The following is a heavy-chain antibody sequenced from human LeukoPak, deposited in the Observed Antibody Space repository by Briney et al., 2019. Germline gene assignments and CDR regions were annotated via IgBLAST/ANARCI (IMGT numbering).Heavy chain of an antibody. CDR1: GFTFSSYG. Sequence: GGSLRLSCAASGFTFSSYGMHWVRQAPGKGLEWVAFIRYDGSNKYYADSVKGRFTISRDNSKNSLYLQMNSLRAEDTALYYCAKVKGTGSGWYDYWGQGTLVTVSS. CDR3: AKVKGTGSGWYDY. J-gene: IGHJ4*02. D-gene: IGHD6-19*01. CDR2: IRYDGSNK. V-gene: IGHV3-30*02.